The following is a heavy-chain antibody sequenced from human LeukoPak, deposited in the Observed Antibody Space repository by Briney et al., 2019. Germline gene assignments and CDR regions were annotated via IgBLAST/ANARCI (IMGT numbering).Heavy chain of an antibody. CDR3: ARDTDSMVSQVDY. CDR2: IYYSGST. Sequence: SETLSLTCTVSGGSISSSSYYWGWIRQPPGKGLEWIGSIYYSGSTYYNPSLKSRVTISVDTSKNQFSLKLSSVTAADTAVYYCARDTDSMVSQVDYWGQGTLVTVSS. D-gene: IGHD5-18*01. CDR1: GGSISSSSYY. V-gene: IGHV4-39*07. J-gene: IGHJ4*02.